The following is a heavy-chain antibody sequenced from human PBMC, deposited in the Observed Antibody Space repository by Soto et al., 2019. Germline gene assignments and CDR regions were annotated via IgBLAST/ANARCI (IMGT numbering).Heavy chain of an antibody. CDR2: AVPDGSEK. CDR1: GFAFSDSW. J-gene: IGHJ5*01. Sequence: PGGSLRLSCAASGFAFSDSWMNWVRQAPGKGLEWVASAVPDGSEKYYVDSVRGRFTISRDNTQTSLYLQMNSLRVDDTAIYYCARDRGYNCFDLWGQGTLVTVSS. CDR3: ARDRGYNCFDL. V-gene: IGHV3-7*01.